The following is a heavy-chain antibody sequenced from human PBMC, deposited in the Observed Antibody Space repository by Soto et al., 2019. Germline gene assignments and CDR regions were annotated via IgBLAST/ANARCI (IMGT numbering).Heavy chain of an antibody. J-gene: IGHJ6*02. D-gene: IGHD2-2*02. CDR1: GFTFSSYA. CDR2: ISGSGGST. CDR3: AKAKYQLLYSYYYYGMDV. Sequence: PGGSLRLSXAASGFTFSSYAMSWVRQAPGKGLEWVSAISGSGGSTYYADSVKGRFTISGDNSKNTLYLQMNSLRAEDTAVYYCAKAKYQLLYSYYYYGMDVWGQGTTVTVSS. V-gene: IGHV3-23*01.